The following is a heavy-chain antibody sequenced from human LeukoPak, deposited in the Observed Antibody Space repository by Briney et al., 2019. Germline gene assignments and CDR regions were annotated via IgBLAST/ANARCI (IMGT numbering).Heavy chain of an antibody. CDR1: GFTFDDYT. D-gene: IGHD3-10*01. V-gene: IGHV3-43*01. CDR3: AKDIRDRFTVRSYFDY. Sequence: GGSLRLSCAASGFTFDDYTIHWVRQPPGKGLEWVSLISWDGNYTYYADSVKGRFTISRDNSKNSLYLQMDRLTTEDTALYYCAKDIRDRFTVRSYFDYWGQGTLVTVSS. J-gene: IGHJ4*02. CDR2: ISWDGNYT.